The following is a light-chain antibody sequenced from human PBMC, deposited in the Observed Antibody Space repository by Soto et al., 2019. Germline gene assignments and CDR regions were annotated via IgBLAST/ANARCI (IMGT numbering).Light chain of an antibody. J-gene: IGLJ3*02. CDR1: TSTIARRS. CDR3: STWDDSLNGWV. Sequence: QSVLTQPPSASATPGKRAPTLCFGSTSTIARRSVYWYQQLPGTAPKLLMYSSDLRPSGVPDRFSGSKSGTTASLAISGVQSEDEADYYCSTWDDSLNGWVFGGGTKLTVL. CDR2: SSD. V-gene: IGLV1-44*01.